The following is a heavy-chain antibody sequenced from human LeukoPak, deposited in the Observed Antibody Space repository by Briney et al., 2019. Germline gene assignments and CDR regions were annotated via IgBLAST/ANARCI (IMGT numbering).Heavy chain of an antibody. CDR2: TYYRSKWSY. CDR1: GDSVSTNSGA. CDR3: ARGGTGYCTTTSCYFNS. D-gene: IGHD2-2*01. V-gene: IGHV6-1*01. J-gene: IGHJ4*02. Sequence: SQTLSLTCAISGDSVSTNSGAWNRIRQSPSKGLEWLGRTYYRSKWSYDYAVSMKSRISINPDTSKNQFSLQLNSVTPEDTAVYYCARGGTGYCTTTSCYFNSWGQGTMVTVSS.